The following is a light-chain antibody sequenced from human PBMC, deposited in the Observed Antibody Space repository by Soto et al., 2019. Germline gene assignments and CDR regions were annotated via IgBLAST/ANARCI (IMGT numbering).Light chain of an antibody. CDR2: GAS. CDR1: QTIIGNY. CDR3: QQYGDSPLT. J-gene: IGKJ4*01. Sequence: ESVLTQSPGTLSLSPGERATLSCRASQTIIGNYLAWYQQKPGQAPRLLIYGASNRATGVPDRFSGSYSGTDFTLTISRLEPQDFAIYYCQQYGDSPLTFGGGTRVDIK. V-gene: IGKV3-20*01.